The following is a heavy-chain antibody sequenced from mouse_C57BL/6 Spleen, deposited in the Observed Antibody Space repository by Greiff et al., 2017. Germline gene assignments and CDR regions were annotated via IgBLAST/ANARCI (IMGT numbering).Heavy chain of an antibody. CDR2: INPGSGGT. V-gene: IGHV1-54*01. CDR3: ARDYGDYAMDY. Sequence: VQLVESGAELVRPGTSVKVSCKASGYAFTNYLIEWVKQRPGQGLEWIGVINPGSGGTNYNEKFKGKATLTADKSSSTAYMQLSSLTSEDSAVYFCARDYGDYAMDYWGQGTSVTVSS. J-gene: IGHJ4*01. D-gene: IGHD1-2*01. CDR1: GYAFTNYL.